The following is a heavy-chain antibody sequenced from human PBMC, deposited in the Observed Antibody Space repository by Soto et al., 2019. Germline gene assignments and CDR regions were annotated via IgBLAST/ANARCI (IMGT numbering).Heavy chain of an antibody. CDR2: IYYSGST. J-gene: IGHJ4*02. CDR1: GGSISSGGYY. Sequence: SETLSLTCTVSGGSISSGGYYWSWIRQHPGKGLEWIGYIYYSGSTYYNPSLKSRVTISVDTSKNQFSLKLSSVTAADTAVYYCAREGGIVGATAADYWGQGTLVTVSS. D-gene: IGHD1-26*01. V-gene: IGHV4-31*03. CDR3: AREGGIVGATAADY.